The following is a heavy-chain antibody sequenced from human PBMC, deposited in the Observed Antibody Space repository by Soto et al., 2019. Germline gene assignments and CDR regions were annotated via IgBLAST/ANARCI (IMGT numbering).Heavy chain of an antibody. J-gene: IGHJ3*02. CDR1: GFTFSSYG. Sequence: PGGSLRLSCAASGFTFSSYGMYWVRQAPGKGLEWVAVISYDGSNKYYADSVKGRLTISRDNSKNTLYLQMNSLRGEDTAVYYCAKDNGSGCDWLRVGDASDIWGQGKMVTVSS. CDR3: AKDNGSGCDWLRVGDASDI. V-gene: IGHV3-30*18. CDR2: ISYDGSNK. D-gene: IGHD5-12*01.